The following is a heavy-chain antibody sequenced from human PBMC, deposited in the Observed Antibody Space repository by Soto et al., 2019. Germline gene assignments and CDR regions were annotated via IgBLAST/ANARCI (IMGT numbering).Heavy chain of an antibody. V-gene: IGHV3-23*01. Sequence: GGSLRLSCAASGFSFGSYALSWFRQAPGKGLEWVSTISGSDGSTYYADSVKGRFTISRDNSKNTLYLQMNSLRAEDTAVYYCAKGYPNQYYYAMDVWGQGTTVTVSS. CDR2: ISGSDGST. D-gene: IGHD5-18*01. J-gene: IGHJ6*02. CDR1: GFSFGSYA. CDR3: AKGYPNQYYYAMDV.